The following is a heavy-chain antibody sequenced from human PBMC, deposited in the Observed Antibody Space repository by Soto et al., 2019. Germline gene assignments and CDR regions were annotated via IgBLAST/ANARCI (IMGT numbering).Heavy chain of an antibody. CDR2: IIPIFGTA. CDR1: GGTFSSYA. V-gene: IGHV1-69*12. Sequence: QVQLVQSGAEVKKPGSSVKVSCKASGGTFSSYAISWVRQAPGQGLEWMGGIIPIFGTANYAQKFQGRVTITADESTSTAYIELSSLRSEDTAVHYCAREGEGGGWFDPWGQGTLVTVSS. CDR3: AREGEGGGWFDP. J-gene: IGHJ5*02. D-gene: IGHD3-16*01.